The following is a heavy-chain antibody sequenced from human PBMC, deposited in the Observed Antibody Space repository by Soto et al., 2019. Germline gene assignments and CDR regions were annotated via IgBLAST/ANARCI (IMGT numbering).Heavy chain of an antibody. CDR2: IYYSGST. J-gene: IGHJ1*01. Sequence: SETLSLTCTVSGGSISSYYWSWIRQPPGKGLEWIGYIYYSGSTNYNPSLKSRVTISVDTPKNQFSLKLSSVTAADTAVYYCARGVSAAGTRPEYFQHWGQGTLVTVSS. CDR1: GGSISSYY. CDR3: ARGVSAAGTRPEYFQH. D-gene: IGHD6-13*01. V-gene: IGHV4-59*08.